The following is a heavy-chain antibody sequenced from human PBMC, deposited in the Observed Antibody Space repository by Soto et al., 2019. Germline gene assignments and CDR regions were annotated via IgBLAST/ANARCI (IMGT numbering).Heavy chain of an antibody. CDR2: FDPEDGET. CDR1: GYTLTELS. J-gene: IGHJ3*02. V-gene: IGHV1-24*01. CDR3: ATAMYSSGFPGAFDI. D-gene: IGHD6-19*01. Sequence: ASVKVSCKVSGYTLTELSMHWVRQAPGKGLEWMGGFDPEDGETIYAQKFQGRVTMTEDTSTDTAYMELSTLRSEATAVYYCATAMYSSGFPGAFDIWRQGTMVTV.